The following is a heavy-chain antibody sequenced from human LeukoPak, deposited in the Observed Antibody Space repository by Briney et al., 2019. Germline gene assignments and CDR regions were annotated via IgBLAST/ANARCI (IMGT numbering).Heavy chain of an antibody. CDR3: ARDYRYYDSSGYYDYYYYGMDV. CDR1: GGSISSGSYY. V-gene: IGHV4-61*02. CDR2: IYTSGST. Sequence: PSQTLSLTCTVSGGSISSGSYYWSWIRQPAGMGLEWIGRIYTSGSTNYNPSLKSRVTISVDTSKNQFSLKLSSVTAADTAVYYCARDYRYYDSSGYYDYYYYGMDVWGQGTTVTVSS. D-gene: IGHD3-22*01. J-gene: IGHJ6*02.